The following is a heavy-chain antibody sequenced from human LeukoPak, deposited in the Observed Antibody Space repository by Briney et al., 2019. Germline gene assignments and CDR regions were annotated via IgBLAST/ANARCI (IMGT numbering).Heavy chain of an antibody. CDR3: AKNGDRGAFCSGGTCYPYYYYYMDG. CDR1: GFTFSSYG. CDR2: IRYDGSNK. Sequence: GGSLRLSCVASGFTFSSYGMHWVRQAPGKGLEWVAFIRYDGSNKYYADSVKGRFTISRDNSKNTLFLQINSLRAEDTAVYYCAKNGDRGAFCSGGTCYPYYYYYMDGWGKGTTVTISS. V-gene: IGHV3-30*02. D-gene: IGHD2-15*01. J-gene: IGHJ6*03.